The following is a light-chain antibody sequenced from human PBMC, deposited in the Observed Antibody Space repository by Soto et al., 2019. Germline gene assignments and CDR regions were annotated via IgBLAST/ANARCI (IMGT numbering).Light chain of an antibody. V-gene: IGKV1-39*01. Sequence: DIQMTQSPSSLSASVGDRVTITCRASQSISSYLNWYQQKPGKAPKILIYAASRLQSGVPSRFSGSGSGTDFTLTISSLQPEDFATYYCQQSYSTPFTFGPGTKVDIK. CDR1: QSISSY. J-gene: IGKJ3*01. CDR3: QQSYSTPFT. CDR2: AAS.